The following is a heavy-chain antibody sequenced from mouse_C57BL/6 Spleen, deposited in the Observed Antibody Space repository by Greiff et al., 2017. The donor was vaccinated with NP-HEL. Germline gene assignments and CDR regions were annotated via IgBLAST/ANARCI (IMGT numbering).Heavy chain of an antibody. J-gene: IGHJ4*01. CDR1: GFSLTSYG. Sequence: VMLVESGPGLVQPSQSLSITCTVSGFSLTSYGVHWVRQSPGKGLEWLGVIWRGGRPDYNAAFISRLSISNDNSKNQFFFIMNRLQADDTAIYDCAREGLLVLGYAMDYWGQGTSVTVSS. D-gene: IGHD2-13*01. CDR2: IWRGGRP. V-gene: IGHV2-2*01. CDR3: AREGLLVLGYAMDY.